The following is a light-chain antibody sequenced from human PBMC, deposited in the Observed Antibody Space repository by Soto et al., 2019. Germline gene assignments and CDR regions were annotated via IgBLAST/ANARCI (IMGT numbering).Light chain of an antibody. CDR3: QQYGSSPWT. CDR1: QSVSRSY. J-gene: IGKJ1*01. V-gene: IGKV3-20*01. Sequence: EIGLTQSPGTLSLSPGERATLSCRASQSVSRSYLAWYQQKPGQAPRPLIYGASSRAIGIPDRFSGSGSGTDFTLTISRLEPEDFAVYYCQQYGSSPWTFGQGTKVDIK. CDR2: GAS.